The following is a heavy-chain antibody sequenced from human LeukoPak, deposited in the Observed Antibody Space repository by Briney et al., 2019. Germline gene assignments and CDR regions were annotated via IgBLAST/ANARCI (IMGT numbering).Heavy chain of an antibody. J-gene: IGHJ4*02. CDR3: ARRKGYCSSTSCYGYDYVWGSYRYRYYFDY. CDR1: GGSISSGSYY. D-gene: IGHD2-2*01. CDR2: IYTSGST. V-gene: IGHV4-61*02. Sequence: PSETLSLTCTVSGGSISSGSYYWSWIRQPAGKGLEWIGRIYTSGSTNYNPSLKSRVTISVDTSKNQFSLKLSSVTAADTAVYYCARRKGYCSSTSCYGYDYVWGSYRYRYYFDYWGQGTLVTVSS.